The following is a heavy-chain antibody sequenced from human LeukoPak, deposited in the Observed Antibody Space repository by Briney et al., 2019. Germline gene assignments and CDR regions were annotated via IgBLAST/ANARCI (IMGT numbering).Heavy chain of an antibody. CDR2: IDHSGRS. V-gene: IGHV4-38-2*01. CDR1: GYSISSGYY. CDR3: ARVNGATVVTLGRHAFDI. J-gene: IGHJ3*02. D-gene: IGHD4-23*01. Sequence: SETLSLTCAVSGYSISSGYYWGWIRQPPGKGLEWIGSIDHSGRSYYNPSLKSRVTISVDTSKNQFSLKLSSVTAADTAVYYRARVNGATVVTLGRHAFDIWGQGTMVTVSS.